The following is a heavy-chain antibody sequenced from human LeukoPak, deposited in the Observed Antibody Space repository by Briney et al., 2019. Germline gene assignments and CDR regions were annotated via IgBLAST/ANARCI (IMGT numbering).Heavy chain of an antibody. D-gene: IGHD1-26*01. V-gene: IGHV3-23*01. J-gene: IGHJ3*02. CDR3: ARDSGGSPFDI. Sequence: PGGSLRLSCAASGFTFSSYAMSWVRQAPGKGLEWVSAISGSGGSTYYADSVKGRFTISRDNSKNTVYLEMNSLRAEDTAVYYCARDSGGSPFDIWGQGTMVTVSS. CDR1: GFTFSSYA. CDR2: ISGSGGST.